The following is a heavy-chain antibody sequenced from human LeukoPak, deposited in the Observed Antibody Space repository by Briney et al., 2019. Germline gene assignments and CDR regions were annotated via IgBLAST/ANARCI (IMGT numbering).Heavy chain of an antibody. CDR2: IYYSGST. J-gene: IGHJ5*02. V-gene: IGHV4-61*05. CDR1: GGSISSSSYY. D-gene: IGHD6-13*01. CDR3: ARPVKSSSWYLDP. Sequence: SETLSLTCTVSGGSISSSSYYWGWIRQPPGKGLEWIGYIYYSGSTNYNPSLRSRVTISVDTSKNQFSLKLSSVTAADTAVYYCARPVKSSSWYLDPWGQGTLVTVSS.